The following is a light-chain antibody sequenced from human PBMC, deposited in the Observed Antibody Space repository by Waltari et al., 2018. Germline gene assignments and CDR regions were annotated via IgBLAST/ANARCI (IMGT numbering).Light chain of an antibody. Sequence: QSVLTQPPSVSAAPGQKVTISCSGSSSTIGNNYVSWYQRLPGTAPTPLIYDNDQRPSGVPDRFPGSKSGPSATLGITGLQTGDEADYYGGTWDTSLSGVVFGGGTKLTVL. CDR2: DND. J-gene: IGLJ2*01. V-gene: IGLV1-51*01. CDR3: GTWDTSLSGVV. CDR1: SSTIGNNY.